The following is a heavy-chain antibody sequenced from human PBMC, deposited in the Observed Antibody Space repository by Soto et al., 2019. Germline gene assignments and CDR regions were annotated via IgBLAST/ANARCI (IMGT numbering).Heavy chain of an antibody. CDR1: GFTFSSYG. CDR2: ISYDGSNK. V-gene: IGHV3-30*18. CDR3: AKDQVFDY. J-gene: IGHJ4*02. Sequence: VQLVESGGGVVQPGRSLRLSCAASGFTFSSYGMHWVRQAPGKGLEWVAVISYDGSNKYYADSVKGRFTISRDNSKNTLYLQMNSLRAEDTAVYYCAKDQVFDYWGQGTLVTVSS.